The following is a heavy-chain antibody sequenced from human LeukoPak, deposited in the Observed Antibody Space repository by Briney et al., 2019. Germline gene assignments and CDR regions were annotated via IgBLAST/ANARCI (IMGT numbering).Heavy chain of an antibody. Sequence: GASVKVSCKASGYTFTGYYMHWVRQAPGQGLEWMGWINPNSGGTNYAQKFQGWVTMNRDTSISTAYMELCRLRSDDTAVYYCARGLVRGAIDYWGQGTLVTVSS. J-gene: IGHJ4*02. V-gene: IGHV1-2*04. CDR1: GYTFTGYY. CDR2: INPNSGGT. D-gene: IGHD3-10*01. CDR3: ARGLVRGAIDY.